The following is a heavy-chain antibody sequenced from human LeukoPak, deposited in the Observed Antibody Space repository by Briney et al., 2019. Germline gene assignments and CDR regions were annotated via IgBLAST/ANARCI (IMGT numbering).Heavy chain of an antibody. D-gene: IGHD3-22*01. CDR3: ARDPYDSSGYYYFDY. J-gene: IGHJ4*02. CDR2: ISAYNGNT. Sequence: ASVKVSCKASGYTFTSYGISRVRQAPGQGLEWMGWISAYNGNTNYAQKLQGRVTMTTDTSTSTAYMELRSLRSDDTAVYYCARDPYDSSGYYYFDYWGQGTLVTVSS. CDR1: GYTFTSYG. V-gene: IGHV1-18*01.